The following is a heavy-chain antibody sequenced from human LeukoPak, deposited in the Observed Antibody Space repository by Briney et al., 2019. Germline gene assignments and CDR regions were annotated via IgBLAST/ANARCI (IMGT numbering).Heavy chain of an antibody. CDR3: ASSGIAARPRPPFDY. J-gene: IGHJ4*02. CDR2: INPSGGST. V-gene: IGHV1-46*01. Sequence: ASVKVSCKASGYTFTSYYMHWVRQAPGQGLEWMGIINPSGGSTSYAQKFQGRVTMTRDMSTSTVYMELSSLRSEDTAVYYCASSGIAARPRPPFDYWGQGTLVTVSS. CDR1: GYTFTSYY. D-gene: IGHD6-6*01.